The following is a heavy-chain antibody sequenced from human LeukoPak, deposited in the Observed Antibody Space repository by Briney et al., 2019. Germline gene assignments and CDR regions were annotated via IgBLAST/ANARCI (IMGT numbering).Heavy chain of an antibody. CDR2: INWNGGST. CDR3: ARGGSTGWYSFDY. D-gene: IGHD6-19*01. Sequence: GGSLRLSCVASGFTFDDYGMSWVRQAPGKGLEWVSGINWNGGSTGYADSVKGRFTISRDNAKNSLYLRMNSLRAEDTALYYCARGGSTGWYSFDYWGQGTLVTVSS. CDR1: GFTFDDYG. V-gene: IGHV3-20*04. J-gene: IGHJ4*02.